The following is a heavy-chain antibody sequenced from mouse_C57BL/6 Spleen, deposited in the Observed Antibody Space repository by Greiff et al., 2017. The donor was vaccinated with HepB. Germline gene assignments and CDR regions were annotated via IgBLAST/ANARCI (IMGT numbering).Heavy chain of an antibody. CDR1: GYTFTSYG. CDR2: IYPRSGNT. D-gene: IGHD2-2*01. Sequence: QVQLQQSGAELARPGASVKLSCKASGYTFTSYGISWVKQRTGQGLEWIGEIYPRSGNTYYNEKFKGKATLTADKSSSTAYMELRSLPSEDSAVYFCARDGYDGGAWFAYWGQGTLVTVSA. CDR3: ARDGYDGGAWFAY. J-gene: IGHJ3*01. V-gene: IGHV1-81*01.